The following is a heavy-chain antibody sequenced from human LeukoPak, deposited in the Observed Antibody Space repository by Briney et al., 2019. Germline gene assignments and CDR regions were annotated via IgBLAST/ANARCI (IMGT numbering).Heavy chain of an antibody. J-gene: IGHJ3*02. D-gene: IGHD6-19*01. V-gene: IGHV3-74*01. CDR1: GFTFRSFW. CDR2: INSDGSST. Sequence: PGGSLRLSCVASGFTFRSFWMHWVRQAPGKGLVWVSRINSDGSSTSYADSVKGRFTISRDNAKNTLNVQMNSLRAEDTAVYYCASSGWYRGAFDIWGHGTMVTVSS. CDR3: ASSGWYRGAFDI.